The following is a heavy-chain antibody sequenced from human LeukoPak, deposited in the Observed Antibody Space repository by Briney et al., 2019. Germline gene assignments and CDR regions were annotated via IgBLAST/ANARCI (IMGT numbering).Heavy chain of an antibody. J-gene: IGHJ4*02. CDR3: ARGSPSHY. CDR1: GGSISSYY. CDR2: IYYSGST. Sequence: SETLSLTCTVSGGSISSYYWSWIRQPPGKGLEWIGYIYYSGSTNYNPSLKSRVTISVDTSKNQFSLKLSSVTAADTAVYYCARGSPSHYWGQGTLVTVSS. V-gene: IGHV4-59*08.